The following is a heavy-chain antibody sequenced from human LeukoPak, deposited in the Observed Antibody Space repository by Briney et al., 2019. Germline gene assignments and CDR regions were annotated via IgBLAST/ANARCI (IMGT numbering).Heavy chain of an antibody. CDR3: ARHKGSGWYAILIDY. J-gene: IGHJ4*02. D-gene: IGHD6-19*01. CDR1: GGSISSSSYY. CDR2: IYYSGST. V-gene: IGHV4-61*05. Sequence: SETLSLTCTVSGGSISSSSYYWSWIRQPPGKGLEWIGYIYYSGSTNYNPSLKSRVTISVDTSKNQFSLKLSSVTAADTAVYYCARHKGSGWYAILIDYWGQGTLVTVSS.